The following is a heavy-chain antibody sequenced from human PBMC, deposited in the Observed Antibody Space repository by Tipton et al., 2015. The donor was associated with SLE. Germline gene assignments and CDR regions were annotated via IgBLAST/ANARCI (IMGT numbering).Heavy chain of an antibody. J-gene: IGHJ4*02. CDR2: INHSGST. CDR1: GGSFSGYY. CDR3: AKTVAGAAYLFDL. D-gene: IGHD6-19*01. Sequence: TLSLTCAVYGGSFSGYYWSWIRQPPGKGLEWIGEINHSGSTNYNPSLKSRVTISVDTSKNQFSLKLSSVTAADTAVYYCAKTVAGAAYLFDLWGQGTLVTVSS. V-gene: IGHV4-34*01.